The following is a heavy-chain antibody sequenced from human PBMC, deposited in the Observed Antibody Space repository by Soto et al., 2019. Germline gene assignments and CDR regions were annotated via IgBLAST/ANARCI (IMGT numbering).Heavy chain of an antibody. D-gene: IGHD6-19*01. CDR2: ISTYNGNT. J-gene: IGHJ1*01. CDR1: GYMFTSYG. CDR3: ARDLGIAVAGLFQD. Sequence: QIQLVQSGAEVKKPGASIKFSCKASGYMFTSYGINWVRQAPGQGPEWMGWISTYNGNTNYAQKHQGRVTMTTDTSTSTAYMELKTLRSDDTAVYYCARDLGIAVAGLFQDWGQGTLVIVSS. V-gene: IGHV1-18*01.